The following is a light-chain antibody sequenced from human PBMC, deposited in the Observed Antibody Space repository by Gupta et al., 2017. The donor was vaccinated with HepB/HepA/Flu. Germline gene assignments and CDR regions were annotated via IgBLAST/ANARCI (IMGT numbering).Light chain of an antibody. V-gene: IGLV3-19*01. Sequence: SSELTQDPAVSVALGQTVRITCQGDSLRSYYASWYQQKPGQAPVLVIYGKNNRPSGIPDRVSGSSSGNTDSLTITGAQAEDEADDYCNSRDSSGNPVVFGGGTKLTVL. J-gene: IGLJ2*01. CDR3: NSRDSSGNPVV. CDR1: SLRSYY. CDR2: GKN.